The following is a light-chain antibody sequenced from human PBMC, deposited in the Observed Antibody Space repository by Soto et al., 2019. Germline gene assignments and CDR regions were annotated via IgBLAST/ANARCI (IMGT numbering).Light chain of an antibody. CDR3: QQYGSSLYP. V-gene: IGKV3-20*01. CDR1: QSVSSSY. Sequence: EIVLTQSPGTLSLSPGERATLSCRASQSVSSSYLAWYQQKPGQAPRLLIYDASSRATGIPDRFSGSGSGTDFTLTISRLEPEDFAVYYCQQYGSSLYPVGQGTKQEIK. J-gene: IGKJ2*01. CDR2: DAS.